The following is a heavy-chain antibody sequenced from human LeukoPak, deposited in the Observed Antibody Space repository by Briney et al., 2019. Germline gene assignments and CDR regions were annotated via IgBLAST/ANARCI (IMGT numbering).Heavy chain of an antibody. CDR3: ARDPVSGSPFPGY. CDR2: IKQDGSEK. Sequence: TGGSLRLSCAASGFTFSSYWMSWVRQAPGKGLEWVANIKQDGSEKYYVDSVEGRFTISRDNAKNSLYLQMNSLGAEDTAVYYCARDPVSGSPFPGYWGQGTLVTVSS. V-gene: IGHV3-7*01. J-gene: IGHJ4*02. CDR1: GFTFSSYW. D-gene: IGHD1-26*01.